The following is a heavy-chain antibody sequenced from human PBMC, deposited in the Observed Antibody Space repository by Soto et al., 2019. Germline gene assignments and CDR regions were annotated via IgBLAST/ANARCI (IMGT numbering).Heavy chain of an antibody. Sequence: GGSLRLSCAASGFTFSSYAMSWVRQAPGKGLEWVSAISGSGGSTYYADSVKGRFTISRDNSKNKLYLQMNSLRAEDTAVYYCAKDHGAGETRYYYYYYMDVWGQGTTVTVSS. D-gene: IGHD2-2*01. CDR1: GFTFSSYA. J-gene: IGHJ6*03. CDR2: ISGSGGST. V-gene: IGHV3-23*01. CDR3: AKDHGAGETRYYYYYYMDV.